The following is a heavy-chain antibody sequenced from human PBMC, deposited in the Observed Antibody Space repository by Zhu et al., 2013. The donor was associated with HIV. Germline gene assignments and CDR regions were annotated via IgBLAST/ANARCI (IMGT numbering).Heavy chain of an antibody. CDR1: GYTFTSYG. V-gene: IGHV1-18*04. CDR2: ISAYNGNT. J-gene: IGHJ6*02. CDR3: ASLKLNYYYYYGMDV. Sequence: QVQLVQSGAEVKKPGASVKVSCKASGYTFTSYGISWVRQAPGQGLEWMGWISAYNGNTNYAQKLQGRVTMTTDTSTSTAYMELRSLRSDDTAVYYCASLKLNYYYYYGMDVWGQGTTVTVSS.